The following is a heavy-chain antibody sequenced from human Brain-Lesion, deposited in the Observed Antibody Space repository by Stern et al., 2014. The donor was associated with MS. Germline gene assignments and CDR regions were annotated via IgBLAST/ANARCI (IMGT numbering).Heavy chain of an antibody. CDR3: ARHDGWLPHY. V-gene: IGHV4-39*01. CDR1: GGSISRSTYY. CDR2: IYYSGTT. D-gene: IGHD5-12*01. J-gene: IGHJ4*02. Sequence: QLVESGPGLVKPSETLSLTCSVSGGSISRSTYYWGWLRQPPGKGLEWIGSIYYSGTTYYNPSLKSRVTIDPPTTQFSLRLTSVTAADTAVYYCARHDGWLPHYWSQGTLVTVSS.